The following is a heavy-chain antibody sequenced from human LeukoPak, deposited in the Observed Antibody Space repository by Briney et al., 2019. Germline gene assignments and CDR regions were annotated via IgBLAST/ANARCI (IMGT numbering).Heavy chain of an antibody. CDR2: FYYSGST. Sequence: SETLSLTCPVSGGSISSSSYYWGWTREPPGKGLECIWSFYYSGSTSYNRSLKSRLTISVDTSKNQFSLKLSSVTAADTPVYYCARACISVLAATMGFDYWGEGTM. CDR3: ARACISVLAATMGFDY. D-gene: IGHD3-10*01. CDR1: GGSISSSSYY. J-gene: IGHJ4*02. V-gene: IGHV4-39*01.